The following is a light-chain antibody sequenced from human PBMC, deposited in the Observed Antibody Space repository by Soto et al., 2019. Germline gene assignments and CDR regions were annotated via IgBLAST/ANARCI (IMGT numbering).Light chain of an antibody. V-gene: IGKV3-15*01. J-gene: IGKJ1*01. CDR1: QSVSSN. Sequence: EIVMTQSPATLSVSPGERATLSGRASQSVSSNLAWYQQKPGQAPRLLMYGASTRATGIPARFSGSGSGTEFTLTISSLQSEDFAVYYCQQYNNRPRTFGQGTKVDIK. CDR3: QQYNNRPRT. CDR2: GAS.